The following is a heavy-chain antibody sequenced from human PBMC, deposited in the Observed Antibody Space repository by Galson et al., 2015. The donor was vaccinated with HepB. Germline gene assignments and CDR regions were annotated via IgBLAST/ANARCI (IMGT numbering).Heavy chain of an antibody. CDR3: ANRIGDSGSYRDN. V-gene: IGHV1-69*06. CDR1: GGTFSSPT. CDR2: TIPMSGRT. J-gene: IGHJ4*02. D-gene: IGHD3-16*02. Sequence: SVKVSCKASGGTFSSPTFNWVRQAPGQGLEWMGETIPMSGRTNYAQNFQGRLTITADKSTSTAYMELSSLRFEDTAVYYCANRIGDSGSYRDNWGQGSLVTVSS.